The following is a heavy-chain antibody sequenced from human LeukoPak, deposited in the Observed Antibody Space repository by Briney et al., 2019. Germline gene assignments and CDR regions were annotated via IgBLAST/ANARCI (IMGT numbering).Heavy chain of an antibody. CDR1: GYSFTSHY. D-gene: IGHD3-9*01. Sequence: ASVKVSCKASGYSFTSHYMHWVRQAPGQGLEWLGLINPSGSSTLYAQKFQGRVTMTRDMSTTTDYMEMSSLRSEDTAVYYCARANDILTGYYPADYWGQGTLVTVSS. CDR3: ARANDILTGYYPADY. CDR2: INPSGSST. J-gene: IGHJ4*02. V-gene: IGHV1-46*01.